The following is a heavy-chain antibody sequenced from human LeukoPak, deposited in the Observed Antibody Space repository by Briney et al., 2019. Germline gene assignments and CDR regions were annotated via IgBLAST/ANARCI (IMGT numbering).Heavy chain of an antibody. CDR1: GFSFSSYA. J-gene: IGHJ4*02. CDR2: ISSRSGST. D-gene: IGHD1-26*01. CDR3: AKVRQEPGY. Sequence: QTGGSLRLSCAASGFSFSSYAMSWVRQAPGKGLEWVSTISSRSGSTSYADSVKGRFSISRDNSKNTLYLQMNSLRAEDTAVYYCAKVRQEPGYWGQGTLVTVSS. V-gene: IGHV3-23*01.